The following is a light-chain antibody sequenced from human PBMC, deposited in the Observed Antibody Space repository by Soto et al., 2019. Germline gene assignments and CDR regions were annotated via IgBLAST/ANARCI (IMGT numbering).Light chain of an antibody. CDR1: SSNIGGNS. Sequence: QSVLTQPPSVSAAPGQKVTISCSGSSSNIGGNSVSWYQQLPGTAPKLLIYDDTKRPSGIPDRFSGSKSGTSAALGITGFQTGDEADYYCGSWDSSLSADVFGTGTKATVL. V-gene: IGLV1-51*01. J-gene: IGLJ1*01. CDR2: DDT. CDR3: GSWDSSLSADV.